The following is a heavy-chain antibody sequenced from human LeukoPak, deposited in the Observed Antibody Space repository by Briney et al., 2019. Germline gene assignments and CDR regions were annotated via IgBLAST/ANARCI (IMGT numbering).Heavy chain of an antibody. D-gene: IGHD6-19*01. CDR1: GFTFSSYA. J-gene: IGHJ4*02. CDR2: ISYDGSNK. V-gene: IGHV3-30*04. CDR3: VREGTRSGWYHILHY. Sequence: GGSLRLSCAASGFTFSSYAMHWVRQAPGKGLEWVAVISYDGSNKYYADSVKGRFTISRDNSKDTLYLQMNNLRAGDTAVCYCVREGTRSGWYHILHYWGQGTLVTVSS.